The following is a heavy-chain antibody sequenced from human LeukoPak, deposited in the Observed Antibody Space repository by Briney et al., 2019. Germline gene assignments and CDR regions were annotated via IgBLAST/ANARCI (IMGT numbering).Heavy chain of an antibody. CDR2: ISGSGGST. J-gene: IGHJ6*03. CDR3: ARVPTYYDFWSGYYPYYYYYMDV. Sequence: PGGSLRLSCAASGFTFSSYAMSWVRQAPGKGLEWVSAISGSGGSTYYADSVKGRFTISRDNSKNTLYLQMNSLRAEDTAVYYCARVPTYYDFWSGYYPYYYYYMDVWGKGTTVTVSS. V-gene: IGHV3-23*01. D-gene: IGHD3-3*01. CDR1: GFTFSSYA.